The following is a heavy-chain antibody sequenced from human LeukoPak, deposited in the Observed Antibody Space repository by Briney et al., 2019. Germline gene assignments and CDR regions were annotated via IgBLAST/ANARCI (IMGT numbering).Heavy chain of an antibody. CDR3: ARVTGYRIEDYFDY. D-gene: IGHD6-13*01. J-gene: IGHJ4*02. V-gene: IGHV4-59*01. Sequence: SETLSLTCTVSGGSISSYYWSWIRQPPGKGLEWIGYIYYSGSTNYNPPLKSRVTISVETSKNELSLKLRSVTAADTAVYYCARVTGYRIEDYFDYWGQGTLVTVSS. CDR2: IYYSGST. CDR1: GGSISSYY.